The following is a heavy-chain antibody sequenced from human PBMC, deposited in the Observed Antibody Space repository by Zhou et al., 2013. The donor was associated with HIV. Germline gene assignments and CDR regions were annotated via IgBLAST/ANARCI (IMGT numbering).Heavy chain of an antibody. V-gene: IGHV1-18*01. CDR1: GYIFTTYG. CDR3: STDVSARHGASDI. J-gene: IGHJ3*02. CDR2: VSPYNGAA. Sequence: QVQLVQSGAEVKKPGASVKVSCRASGYIFTTYGISWVRQAPGQGLEWMGWVSPYNGAAYYKQSLQGRLTVTTDASTTNVYMDLRSLTSDDTAIYFCSTDVSARHGASDIWGQGTSITVSS.